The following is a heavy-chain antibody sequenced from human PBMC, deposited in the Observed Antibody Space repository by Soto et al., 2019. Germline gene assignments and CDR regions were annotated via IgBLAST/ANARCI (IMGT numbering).Heavy chain of an antibody. CDR3: ARDTPRDGMDV. J-gene: IGHJ6*02. CDR1: GFTFSSYE. CDR2: ITTSGNTI. Sequence: EVQLVESGGGLVQTGGSLRLSCAASGFTFSSYEMNWVRQAPGKGLEWVSYITTSGNTIYYADSVRGRSTISRDNAKNSLFLQMISLTAEDTAVYYCARDTPRDGMDVWGQGTTVTVSS. V-gene: IGHV3-48*03.